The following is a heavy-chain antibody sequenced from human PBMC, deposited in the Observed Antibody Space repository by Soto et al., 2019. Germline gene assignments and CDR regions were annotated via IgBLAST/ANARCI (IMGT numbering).Heavy chain of an antibody. Sequence: GGSLRLSCVGSGFTLSTYWMGWVRQVPGTGLEWVANIKSDGSEKSYVDSVKGRFTISRDNAGNSLYLQMNSLRAEDTAVYYCAAWPRSSWFDYWGQGTLVTVSS. CDR3: AAWPRSSWFDY. CDR1: GFTLSTYW. CDR2: IKSDGSEK. D-gene: IGHD2-2*01. V-gene: IGHV3-7*05. J-gene: IGHJ4*02.